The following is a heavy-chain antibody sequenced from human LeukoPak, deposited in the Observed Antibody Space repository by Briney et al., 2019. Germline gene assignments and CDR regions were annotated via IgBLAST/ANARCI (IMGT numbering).Heavy chain of an antibody. Sequence: GGSLRLSCAASGFTFSSYAMSWVRQAPGKGLEWVSAISGSGGSTYYADSVKGRFTISRDNSKNTVYLQMNTLRAEDTAMYYCAKGHTGYFFTIDYWGQGTLVTVSS. CDR2: ISGSGGST. CDR1: GFTFSSYA. CDR3: AKGHTGYFFTIDY. D-gene: IGHD2/OR15-2a*01. V-gene: IGHV3-23*01. J-gene: IGHJ4*02.